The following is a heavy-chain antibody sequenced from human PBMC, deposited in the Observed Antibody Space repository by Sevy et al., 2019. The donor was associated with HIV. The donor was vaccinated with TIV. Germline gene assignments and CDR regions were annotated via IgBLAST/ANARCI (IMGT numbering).Heavy chain of an antibody. J-gene: IGHJ1*01. CDR3: ARDRYSDFWSGYSH. CDR2: IKQDGSEK. D-gene: IGHD3-3*01. Sequence: GGSLRLSCAASGFTFSSYWMSWVRQAPGKGLEWVANIKQDGSEKYYVDSVKGRFTISRDNAKNSLYLQMNSLRAEDTAVYYCARDRYSDFWSGYSHWGQGTLVTVSS. V-gene: IGHV3-7*01. CDR1: GFTFSSYW.